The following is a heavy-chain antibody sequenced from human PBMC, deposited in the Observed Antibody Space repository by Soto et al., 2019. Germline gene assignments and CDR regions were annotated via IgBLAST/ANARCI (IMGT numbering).Heavy chain of an antibody. J-gene: IGHJ5*02. CDR2: IYYSGST. D-gene: IGHD6-13*01. CDR1: GGSISSGGYY. V-gene: IGHV4-31*03. CDR3: ARETYSSSWYWFDP. Sequence: PSETLSLTCTVSGGSISSGGYYWSWIRQHPGKGLEWIGYIYYSGSTYYNPSLKSRVTISVDTSKNQFSLKLSSVTAADTAVYYCARETYSSSWYWFDPWGQGTLVTVSS.